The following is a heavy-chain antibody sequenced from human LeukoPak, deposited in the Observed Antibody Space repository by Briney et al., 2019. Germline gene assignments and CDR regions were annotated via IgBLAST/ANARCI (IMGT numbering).Heavy chain of an antibody. V-gene: IGHV4-59*08. CDR3: VRHTWFGTRHWFDP. CDR1: VDSISTYY. CDR2: VYYSGST. D-gene: IGHD3-10*01. J-gene: IGHJ5*02. Sequence: SETLSLTCTFSVDSISTYYWSWIRQPPGKGLEWIGYVYYSGSTNYNPSLKNRVTMSIDTSKNQFFLELSSVTAADTAVYYCVRHTWFGTRHWFDPWGQGTLVTVSS.